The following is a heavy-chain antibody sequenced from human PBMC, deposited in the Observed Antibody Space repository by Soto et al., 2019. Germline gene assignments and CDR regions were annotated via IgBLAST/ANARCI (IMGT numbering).Heavy chain of an antibody. D-gene: IGHD6-13*01. CDR2: IYPPDSDT. CDR1: GYPFATYW. Sequence: GESLKISCQGSGYPFATYWIGWVRPVPGKGLEGMGIIYPPDSDTKYSPSFQGQVTISADKSISTAYLQWSSLTDSDTAVYYCARHRLYSSSWTTFDYWGQGTLVTVSS. CDR3: ARHRLYSSSWTTFDY. V-gene: IGHV5-51*01. J-gene: IGHJ4*02.